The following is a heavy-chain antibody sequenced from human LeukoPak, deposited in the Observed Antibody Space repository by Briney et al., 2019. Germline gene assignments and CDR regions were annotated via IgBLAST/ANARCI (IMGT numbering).Heavy chain of an antibody. CDR3: AKGPYIVVVVAATYYFDY. V-gene: IGHV3-23*01. CDR1: GFTFSSYA. J-gene: IGHJ4*02. CDR2: ISGSGGST. Sequence: GGSLRLSCAASGFTFSSYAMSWVRQAPGKGLEWVSAISGSGGSTYYADSVKGRFTISRDNSKNTLYLQMNSLRAEDTAVYYCAKGPYIVVVVAATYYFDYWGQGTLVTVSS. D-gene: IGHD2-15*01.